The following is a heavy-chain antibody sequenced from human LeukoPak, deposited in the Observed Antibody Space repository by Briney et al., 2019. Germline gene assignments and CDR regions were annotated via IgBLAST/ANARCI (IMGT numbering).Heavy chain of an antibody. CDR3: ARGLPITMIVAQYSGGMDV. D-gene: IGHD3-22*01. J-gene: IGHJ6*02. Sequence: GGSLRLSCAASGFTFSDYYMSWIRQAPGKGLEWVSYISSSGSTIYYADSVKGRFTISRDNAKNSLYLQMNSLRAEDTAVYYCARGLPITMIVAQYSGGMDVWGQGTTVTVSS. V-gene: IGHV3-11*01. CDR1: GFTFSDYY. CDR2: ISSSGSTI.